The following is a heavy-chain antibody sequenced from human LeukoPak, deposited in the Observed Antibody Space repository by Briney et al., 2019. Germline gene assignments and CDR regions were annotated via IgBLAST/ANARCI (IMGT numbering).Heavy chain of an antibody. V-gene: IGHV3-21*01. J-gene: IGHJ4*02. CDR3: ARDRDRSSDWSGDS. D-gene: IGHD3-9*01. Sequence: PGGSLRLSCAASGFTFSSYTMNWVRQAPGKGLEWVSSISSGGGYIYYADSVKGRFTISRDNAKNSLYLQMHSLRVEDTAVYYCARDRDRSSDWSGDSWGQGTLVTVSS. CDR1: GFTFSSYT. CDR2: ISSGGGYI.